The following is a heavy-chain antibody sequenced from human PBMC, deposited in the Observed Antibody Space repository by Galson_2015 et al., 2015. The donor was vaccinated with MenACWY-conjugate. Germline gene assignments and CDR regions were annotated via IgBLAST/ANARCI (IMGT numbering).Heavy chain of an antibody. D-gene: IGHD2-2*01. CDR3: ARDPSEAVVVPAETLDY. CDR2: ISAYNGNT. V-gene: IGHV1-18*01. CDR1: GYTFTSYG. J-gene: IGHJ4*02. Sequence: SVKVSCKASGYTFTSYGISWVRQAPGQGLEWMGWISAYNGNTNYAQKLQGRVTMTTDTSTSTAYMELRSLRSDDTAVYYCARDPSEAVVVPAETLDYWGQGTLVTVSS.